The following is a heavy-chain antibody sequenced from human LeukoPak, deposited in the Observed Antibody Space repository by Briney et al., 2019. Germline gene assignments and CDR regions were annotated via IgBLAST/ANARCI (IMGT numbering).Heavy chain of an antibody. CDR1: GGSISSGGYY. J-gene: IGHJ6*02. CDR2: IYYSGST. Sequence: PSETLSLTCAVSGGSISSGGYYWSWIRQHPGKGLEWIGYIYYSGSTYYNPSLKSRVTISVDTSKNQFSLKLSSVTAADTAVYYCARGVGYYDILTGYRPGYYYGMDVWGQGTTVTVSS. D-gene: IGHD3-9*01. V-gene: IGHV4-31*11. CDR3: ARGVGYYDILTGYRPGYYYGMDV.